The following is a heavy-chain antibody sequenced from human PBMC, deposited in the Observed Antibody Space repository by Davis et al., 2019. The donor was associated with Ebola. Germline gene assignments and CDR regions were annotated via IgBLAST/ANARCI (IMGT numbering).Heavy chain of an antibody. J-gene: IGHJ5*02. CDR1: GGSISSYY. D-gene: IGHD6-13*01. Sequence: MPSETLSLTCTVSGGSISSYYWSWIRQPPGKGLEWIGYIYYSGSTNYNPSLKSRVTISVDTSKNQFSLKLSSVTAADTAVYYCARGFLGISWFDPWGQGTLVTVSS. CDR2: IYYSGST. V-gene: IGHV4-59*01. CDR3: ARGFLGISWFDP.